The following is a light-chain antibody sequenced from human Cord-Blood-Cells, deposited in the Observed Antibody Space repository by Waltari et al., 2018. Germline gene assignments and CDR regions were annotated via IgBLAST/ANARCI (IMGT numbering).Light chain of an antibody. CDR3: SSYAGSNNLV. CDR1: SSDVGGYNY. Sequence: QSALTQPPSASGSPGQSVTISCTGTSSDVGGYNYVPWYQQHPGKAPKLMIYEVSKRPSGVPDRFSGSKSGNTASLTVSGLQAEDEADYCCSSYAGSNNLVFGGGTKLTVL. V-gene: IGLV2-8*01. CDR2: EVS. J-gene: IGLJ3*02.